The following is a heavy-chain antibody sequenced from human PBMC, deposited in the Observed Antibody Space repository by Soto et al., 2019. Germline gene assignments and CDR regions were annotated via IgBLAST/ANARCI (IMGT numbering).Heavy chain of an antibody. D-gene: IGHD1-1*01. CDR1: GFTFSSYS. J-gene: IGHJ5*02. CDR2: ISSSSSYI. Sequence: PGGSLRLSCAASGFTFSSYSMNWVRQAPGKGLEWVSSISSSSSYIYYADSVKGRFTISRDNAKNSLYLQMNSLRAEDTAVYYCARPYNWNDGHFDPWGQITLVPVSS. CDR3: ARPYNWNDGHFDP. V-gene: IGHV3-21*01.